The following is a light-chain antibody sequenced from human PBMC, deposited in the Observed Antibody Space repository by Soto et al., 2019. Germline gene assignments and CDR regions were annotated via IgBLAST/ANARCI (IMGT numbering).Light chain of an antibody. CDR1: SSNIGATYD. J-gene: IGLJ1*01. CDR2: GNS. Sequence: QSVLTQPPSVSGAPGQRVTISCTGSSSNIGATYDVQWYQQLPGTAPKLLIYGNSNRPSGVPDRFSGSKSGTSASLAITGLQADDEADYYYQSYDSSLSANYVFGTGTKVTVL. V-gene: IGLV1-40*01. CDR3: QSYDSSLSANYV.